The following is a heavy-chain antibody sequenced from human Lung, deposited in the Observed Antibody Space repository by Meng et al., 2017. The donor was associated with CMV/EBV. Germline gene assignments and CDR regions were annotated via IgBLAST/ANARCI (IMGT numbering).Heavy chain of an antibody. CDR3: ARATDTLYQLLFSRVPPYYYYGMDV. CDR2: ISANSGNT. V-gene: IGHV1-18*01. Sequence: ASVKVSCKASGYAFTSYGISWVRRAPGQGLEWMGWISANSGNTHYAQNLQGRVTMTTDTSTSTAYMDLRSLSSDDTAVYYCARATDTLYQLLFSRVPPYYYYGMDVWGQGTTVTVSS. CDR1: GYAFTSYG. J-gene: IGHJ6*02. D-gene: IGHD2-2*01.